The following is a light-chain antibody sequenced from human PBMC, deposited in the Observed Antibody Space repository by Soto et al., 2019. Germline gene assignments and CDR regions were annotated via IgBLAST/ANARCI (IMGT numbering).Light chain of an antibody. CDR1: QSVSSS. CDR3: QQYNNWPPIT. CDR2: GAS. V-gene: IGKV3-15*01. Sequence: EIVLTQSPATLSLSPGERATLSCRASQSVSSSLAWYQQKPGQAPRLLIYGASTRATGIPARFSGSGSGTEFTPTISSLQSEDFAVYYCQQYNNWPPITFGQGTRLEIK. J-gene: IGKJ5*01.